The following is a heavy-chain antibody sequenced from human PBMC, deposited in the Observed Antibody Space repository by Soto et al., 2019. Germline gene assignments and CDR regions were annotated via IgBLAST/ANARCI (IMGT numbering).Heavy chain of an antibody. CDR3: AREAMITFGGVIVIPGCYYYYGMDV. CDR2: ISAYNGNT. D-gene: IGHD3-16*02. Sequence: QVQLVQSGAEVKKPGASVKVSCKASGYTFTSYGISWVRQAPGQGLEWMGWISAYNGNTNYAQKLQGRVTMTTDTSTSTAYMELRSLRSDDTAVYYCAREAMITFGGVIVIPGCYYYYGMDVWGQGTTVTVSS. J-gene: IGHJ6*02. CDR1: GYTFTSYG. V-gene: IGHV1-18*01.